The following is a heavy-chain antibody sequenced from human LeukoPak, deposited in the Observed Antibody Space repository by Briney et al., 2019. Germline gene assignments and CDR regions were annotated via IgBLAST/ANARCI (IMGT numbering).Heavy chain of an antibody. V-gene: IGHV4-4*02. D-gene: IGHD3-10*01. J-gene: IGHJ4*02. CDR2: IYHSGST. CDR3: ARVGFGAYFDS. Sequence: SETLSLTCDVSGGSISNSNCWSWVRQPPGKGLQWIGEIYHSGSTNYNPSLKSRVTISVDKSKNQFSLRLSSVTAADTAVYYCARVGFGAYFDSWGQGTLVTVSS. CDR1: GGSISNSNC.